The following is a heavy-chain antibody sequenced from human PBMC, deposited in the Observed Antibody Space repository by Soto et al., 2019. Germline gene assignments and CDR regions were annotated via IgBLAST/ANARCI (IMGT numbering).Heavy chain of an antibody. Sequence: TLSLTCTVADDSISSGYYWVWIRTSPEKGLEWIGTIYHSGTTYYNPSLKSRVIMSIDTSKNQFSLNLNSVTAADTAVYYCVRERYSYGSEVAKWGRGTLVTVSS. CDR1: DDSISSGYY. V-gene: IGHV4-38-2*02. CDR3: VRERYSYGSEVAK. D-gene: IGHD5-18*01. CDR2: IYHSGTT. J-gene: IGHJ4*02.